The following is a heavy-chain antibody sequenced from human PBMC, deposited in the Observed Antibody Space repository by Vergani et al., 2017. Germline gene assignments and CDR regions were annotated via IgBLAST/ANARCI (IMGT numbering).Heavy chain of an antibody. J-gene: IGHJ4*02. CDR3: TRGWYYDSIAYWAY. V-gene: IGHV3-15*01. CDR1: GFTFSDYY. D-gene: IGHD3-22*01. CDR2: IKSKTDGGTT. Sequence: VQLVESGGGLVKPGGSLRLSCAASGFTFSDYYMSWIRQAPGKGLEWVGRIKSKTDGGTTYYAAPVKGKFTISRDDSKNTLYLQMNSLKTEDTAVYYCTRGWYYDSIAYWAYWGQGTLVTVSS.